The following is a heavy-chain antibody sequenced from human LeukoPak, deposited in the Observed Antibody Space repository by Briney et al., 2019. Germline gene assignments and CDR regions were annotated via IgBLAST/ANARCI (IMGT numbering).Heavy chain of an antibody. J-gene: IGHJ4*02. CDR3: AKDGDSHSPPYYFDY. CDR2: LSGSGANT. D-gene: IGHD2-21*01. V-gene: IGHV3-23*01. Sequence: WVRQAPGKGXEXXSALSGSGANTYYADSVKGRFTISRDNSKNTLYLQMNSLRAEDTAVYYCAKDGDSHSPPYYFDYWGQGTLVTVSS.